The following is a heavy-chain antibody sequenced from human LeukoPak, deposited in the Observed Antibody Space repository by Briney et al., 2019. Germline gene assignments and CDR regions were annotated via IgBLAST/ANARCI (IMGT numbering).Heavy chain of an antibody. J-gene: IGHJ4*02. CDR1: GFTVSSNY. CDR3: ARSVVAAAPFDY. V-gene: IGHV3-53*01. D-gene: IGHD3-22*01. CDR2: IYSGGST. Sequence: PGVSLRLSCAASGFTVSSNYMSWVREAPGKGLEWVSVIYSGGSTYYADSVKGRFTISRDNSKNTLYLQMNSLRAEDTAVYYCARSVVAAAPFDYWGQGTLVTVSS.